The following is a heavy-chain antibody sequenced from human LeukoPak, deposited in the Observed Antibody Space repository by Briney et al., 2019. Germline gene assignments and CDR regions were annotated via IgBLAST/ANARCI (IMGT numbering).Heavy chain of an antibody. J-gene: IGHJ6*03. Sequence: SETLSLTCTVSGGSISSGSYYWSWIRQPAGKGLEWIGRIYTSGSTNYNPSLKSRVTISVDTSKNQFSLKLSSVTAADTAVYYCARPSRLNCSGGSCYGASYYYYMDVWGKGTTVTVSS. CDR3: ARPSRLNCSGGSCYGASYYYYMDV. CDR2: IYTSGST. D-gene: IGHD2-15*01. V-gene: IGHV4-61*02. CDR1: GGSISSGSYY.